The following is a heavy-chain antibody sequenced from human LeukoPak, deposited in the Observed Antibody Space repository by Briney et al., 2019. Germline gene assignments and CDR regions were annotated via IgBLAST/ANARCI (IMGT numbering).Heavy chain of an antibody. CDR3: ARDPYYYDSSGYLSY. CDR2: IWYDGSNK. Sequence: GGSLRLSCAASGFTFSSYGMHWVRQAPGKGLEWVAVIWYDGSNKYYADSVKGRFTISRDNSKNTLYLQMNSLRAEDTAVYYCARDPYYYDSSGYLSYWGQGTLVTVSS. D-gene: IGHD3-22*01. CDR1: GFTFSSYG. J-gene: IGHJ4*02. V-gene: IGHV3-33*01.